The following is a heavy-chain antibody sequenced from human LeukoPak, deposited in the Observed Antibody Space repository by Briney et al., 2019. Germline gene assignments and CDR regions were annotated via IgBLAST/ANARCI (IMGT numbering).Heavy chain of an antibody. CDR2: IYYSGST. Sequence: SETLSLTCTVSGGSISSYYWSWIRQPPGKGLEWIGYIYYSGSTNYNPSLKSRVTISVDTSKNQFSLKLSSVTAADTAVYYCVRGPLRGWLELDYYYYGMDVWGQGTTVTVSS. J-gene: IGHJ6*02. CDR1: GGSISSYY. V-gene: IGHV4-59*01. D-gene: IGHD5-24*01. CDR3: VRGPLRGWLELDYYYYGMDV.